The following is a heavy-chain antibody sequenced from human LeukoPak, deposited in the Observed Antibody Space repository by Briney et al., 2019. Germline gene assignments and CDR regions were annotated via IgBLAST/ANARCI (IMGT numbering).Heavy chain of an antibody. V-gene: IGHV3-66*01. CDR1: GFTVSSNY. Sequence: GGSLRLSCAASGFTVSSNYMSWVRQAPGPGLEWVSVIYSGGSTYYADSVKGRFTISRDNSKNTLYLQMNSLRAEDTAVYYCARVASSSWYLYYFDYWGQGTLVTVSS. CDR3: ARVASSSWYLYYFDY. CDR2: IYSGGST. D-gene: IGHD6-13*01. J-gene: IGHJ4*02.